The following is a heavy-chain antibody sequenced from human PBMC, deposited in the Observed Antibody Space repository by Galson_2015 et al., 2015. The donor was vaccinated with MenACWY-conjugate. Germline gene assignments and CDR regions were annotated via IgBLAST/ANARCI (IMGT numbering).Heavy chain of an antibody. J-gene: IGHJ6*02. Sequence: SLRLSCAASGFTFSNYAMSWVRQAPGKGLEWVSAISGGGSDKYYAESVKGRFSISRDNSRNTLYLHMNSLRAEDTAVYYCASLWFGEFNYYFYGLDVWGQGTTVTVSS. V-gene: IGHV3-23*01. CDR1: GFTFSNYA. CDR2: ISGGGSDK. CDR3: ASLWFGEFNYYFYGLDV. D-gene: IGHD3-10*01.